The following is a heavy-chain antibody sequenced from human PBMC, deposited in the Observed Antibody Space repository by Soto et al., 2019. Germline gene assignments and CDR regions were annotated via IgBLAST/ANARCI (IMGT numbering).Heavy chain of an antibody. V-gene: IGHV3-23*01. J-gene: IGHJ4*02. Sequence: PGGSLRLSCAASGFTFSSYAMSWVRQAPGKGLERVSAISGSGGSTYYADSVKGRFTISRDNSKNTLYLQMNSLRAEDTAVYYCAKDKGPAQITMIVDYWGQGTLVTVSS. CDR2: ISGSGGST. CDR3: AKDKGPAQITMIVDY. D-gene: IGHD3-22*01. CDR1: GFTFSSYA.